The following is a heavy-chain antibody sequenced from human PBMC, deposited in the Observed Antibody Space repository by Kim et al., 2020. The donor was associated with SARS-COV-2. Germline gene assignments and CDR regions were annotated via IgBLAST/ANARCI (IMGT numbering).Heavy chain of an antibody. CDR1: GFTFSSYS. Sequence: GGSLRLSCAASGFTFSSYSMNWVRQAPGKGLEWVSYISSSSSTIYYADSVKGRFTISRDNAKNSLYLQMNSLRDEDTAVYYCARDDFGYCSGGSCYQYYFDYWGQGTLVTVSS. V-gene: IGHV3-48*02. D-gene: IGHD2-15*01. CDR2: ISSSSSTI. CDR3: ARDDFGYCSGGSCYQYYFDY. J-gene: IGHJ4*02.